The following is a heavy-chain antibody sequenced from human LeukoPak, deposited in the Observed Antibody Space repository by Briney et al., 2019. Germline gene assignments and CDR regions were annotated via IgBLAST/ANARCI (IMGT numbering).Heavy chain of an antibody. J-gene: IGHJ4*02. CDR1: GFTFSSYA. CDR3: ATATDYFDY. Sequence: GGSLRLSCAASGFTFSSYAMHWVRQAPGKGLEWVAVISYDGSNKYYADSVKGRFTISRDNSKNTLYLQMNSLRAEDTAVYYCATATDYFDYWGQGTLVTVSS. CDR2: ISYDGSNK. V-gene: IGHV3-30-3*01.